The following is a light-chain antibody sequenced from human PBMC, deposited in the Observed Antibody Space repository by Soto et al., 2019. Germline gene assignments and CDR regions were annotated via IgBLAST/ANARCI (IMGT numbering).Light chain of an antibody. CDR2: DTS. CDR1: QSVSRY. Sequence: EIVLTQSPGTLSLSPGERATLSCRASQSVSRYLAWYQQKPGQAPSLLIYDTSTRATGIPDRFSGSGSGTDFTLTVSRLEPEDFAVYYCQQYDSPWTFGQGTKVEIK. J-gene: IGKJ1*01. CDR3: QQYDSPWT. V-gene: IGKV3-20*01.